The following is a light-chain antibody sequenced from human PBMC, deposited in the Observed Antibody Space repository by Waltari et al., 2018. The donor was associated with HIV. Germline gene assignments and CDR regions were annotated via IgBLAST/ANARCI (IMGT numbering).Light chain of an antibody. V-gene: IGLV2-11*01. J-gene: IGLJ3*02. CDR3: CSYAGSYTWV. CDR2: DVT. CDR1: SLNAGGYNY. Sequence: QSALTQPRSVSGSPGQSVTISCTGTSLNAGGYNYVSWFQQHPGKAPKLIIYDVTQRPSGAPDRFSASKSGNTASLTISGLQAGDEADYFCCSYAGSYTWVFGTGTELTVL.